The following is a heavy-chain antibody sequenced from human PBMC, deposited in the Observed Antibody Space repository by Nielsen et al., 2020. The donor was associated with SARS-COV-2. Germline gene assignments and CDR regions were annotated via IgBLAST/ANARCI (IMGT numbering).Heavy chain of an antibody. J-gene: IGHJ5*02. CDR3: ARGAAFFNP. CDR1: GDSITFSGSY. D-gene: IGHD2-15*01. V-gene: IGHV4-31*03. CDR2: RSHDGNT. Sequence: LRLSCTVSGDSITFSGSYWTWIRHHPLRGLEWLGHRSHDGNTYSNPSLQSRLIISVDTSKNQFSLSLNSVTDADTAIYYCARGAAFFNPWGQGIRVTVSS.